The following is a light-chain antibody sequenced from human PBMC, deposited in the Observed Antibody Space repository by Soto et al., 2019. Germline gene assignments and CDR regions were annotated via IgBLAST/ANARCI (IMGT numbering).Light chain of an antibody. J-gene: IGKJ5*01. V-gene: IGKV1-39*01. CDR2: AAS. CDR3: QHIYSIPIT. Sequence: DIPMTQSPSSLSASVGDRVTLTCRASQSVSSDLNWYQQKAGKPPKLLIFAASSLQSGVPSRFSGSGSGTHFTLTISSLQPEDFATYDCQHIYSIPITFGQGTRLEIK. CDR1: QSVSSD.